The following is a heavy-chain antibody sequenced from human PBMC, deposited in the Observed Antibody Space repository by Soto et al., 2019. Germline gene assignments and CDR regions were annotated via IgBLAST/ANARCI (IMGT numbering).Heavy chain of an antibody. CDR1: GYTLTELS. V-gene: IGHV1-24*01. CDR2: FDPEDGET. J-gene: IGHJ6*02. Sequence: ASVKVSCKVSGYTLTELSMHWVRQAPGKGLEWMGGFDPEDGETIYAQKFQGRVTMTRNTSISTAYMELSSLRSEDTAMYYCARPPLPGIVIPGGYNYHDGLDVWGQGTPVTVS. CDR3: ARPPLPGIVIPGGYNYHDGLDV. D-gene: IGHD1-26*01.